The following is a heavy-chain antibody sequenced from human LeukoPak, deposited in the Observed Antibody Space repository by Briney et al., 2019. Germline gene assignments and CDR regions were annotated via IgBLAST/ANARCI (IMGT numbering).Heavy chain of an antibody. J-gene: IGHJ6*03. CDR1: GGSFSGYY. Sequence: PSETLSLTCAVYGGSFSGYYWGWIRQPPGKGLEWIGDIDQSGKSNYNPSLKSRVTISVDTSKNQFSLKLSSVTAADTAVYYCARGNWNYAVYYYYMDVWGKGTTVTVSS. V-gene: IGHV4-34*01. CDR2: IDQSGKS. D-gene: IGHD1-7*01. CDR3: ARGNWNYAVYYYYMDV.